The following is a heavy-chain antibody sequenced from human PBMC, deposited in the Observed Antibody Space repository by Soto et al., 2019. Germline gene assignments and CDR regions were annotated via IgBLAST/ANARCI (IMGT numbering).Heavy chain of an antibody. D-gene: IGHD3-3*01. CDR1: GFNFSDYY. CDR2: IGSGSSYI. V-gene: IGHV3-11*06. Sequence: GGSLRLSCAASGFNFSDYYMTWIRQAPGRGLEWVSYIGSGSSYINYADSVKGRFSISRDTAKRSLNLQMNSLGADDTAVYYCARGTHNDFWSDYPFYYYGVDVWGQGTTVTSP. J-gene: IGHJ6*02. CDR3: ARGTHNDFWSDYPFYYYGVDV.